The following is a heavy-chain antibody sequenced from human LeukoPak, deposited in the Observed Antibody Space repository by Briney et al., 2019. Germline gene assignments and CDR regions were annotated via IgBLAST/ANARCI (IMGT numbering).Heavy chain of an antibody. Sequence: SETLSLTCTVSGGSISSYYWSWIRQSPGKGLEWIGYIYYTGTSYNPSLKSRDTISADTSKNQFSLKLISVTAADTAVYYCASRKLGNDYWGQGTLVTVSS. CDR1: GGSISSYY. CDR3: ASRKLGNDY. J-gene: IGHJ4*02. D-gene: IGHD7-27*01. CDR2: IYYTGT. V-gene: IGHV4-59*01.